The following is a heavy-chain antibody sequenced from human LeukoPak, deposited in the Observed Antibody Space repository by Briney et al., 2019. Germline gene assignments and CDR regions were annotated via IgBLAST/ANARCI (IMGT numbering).Heavy chain of an antibody. CDR3: ARDLLGYSFGYGRYNFDY. D-gene: IGHD5-18*01. Sequence: ASVKVSCKASGYTFTSYTIHWARQAPGQRLEWMGWINAGNGNTKYSQKFQGRVTITRDTSASTAYLELSSLRSEDTAVYYCARDLLGYSFGYGRYNFDYWAREPRSPSPQ. J-gene: IGHJ4*02. CDR1: GYTFTSYT. V-gene: IGHV1-3*01. CDR2: INAGNGNT.